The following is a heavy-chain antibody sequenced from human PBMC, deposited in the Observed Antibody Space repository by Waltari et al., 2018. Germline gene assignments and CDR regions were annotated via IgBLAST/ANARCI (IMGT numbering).Heavy chain of an antibody. Sequence: QLQLQESGPGLVKPSETLSLTCSVSGGSITSNRHYWGWIRQPPGQGLEWIGTISDAGATYSSPSLNSRVTVSRDTSKNQLSLTLGSVTASDTAVYYCATYIGASVGTAAFDVWGQGAMVTVSS. D-gene: IGHD5-12*01. CDR3: ATYIGASVGTAAFDV. V-gene: IGHV4-39*01. CDR1: GGSITSNRHY. CDR2: ISDAGAT. J-gene: IGHJ3*01.